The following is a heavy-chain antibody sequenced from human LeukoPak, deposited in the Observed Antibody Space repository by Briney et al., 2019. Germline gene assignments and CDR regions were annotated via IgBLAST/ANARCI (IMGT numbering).Heavy chain of an antibody. V-gene: IGHV3-64D*06. J-gene: IGHJ4*02. CDR2: ISSYGDST. Sequence: GGSLRLSCSASGFPFSSFSMYWVRHAPRRGLEYVSAISSYGDSTYYADYVQGRFTISRDNSKNMVYLQMSSLRAEDTAVYYCVKELGYHFDYWGQATLVTVSS. CDR3: VKELGYHFDY. CDR1: GFPFSSFS. D-gene: IGHD3-16*01.